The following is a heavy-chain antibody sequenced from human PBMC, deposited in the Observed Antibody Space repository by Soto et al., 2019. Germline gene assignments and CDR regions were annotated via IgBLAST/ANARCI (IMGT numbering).Heavy chain of an antibody. CDR1: GFTFSSYG. D-gene: IGHD1-26*01. J-gene: IGHJ6*02. CDR2: ISYDGSNK. Sequence: GGSLRLSCAASGFTFSSYGMHWVRQAPGKGLEWVAVISYDGSNKYYADSVKGRFTISRDNSKNKLYLQMNSLRAEDTAVYYCAKDGFVGATIYYYYGMDVWGQGTTVTVSS. V-gene: IGHV3-30*18. CDR3: AKDGFVGATIYYYYGMDV.